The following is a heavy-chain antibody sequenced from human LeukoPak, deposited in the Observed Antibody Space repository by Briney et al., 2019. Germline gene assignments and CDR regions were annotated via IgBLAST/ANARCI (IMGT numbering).Heavy chain of an antibody. D-gene: IGHD1-14*01. V-gene: IGHV3-23*01. CDR2: ISASGGST. CDR1: GFTFSSYA. CDR3: AKPARTDYADY. Sequence: GGSLRLSCAASGFTFSSYAINWVRQAPGKGLEWVSSISASGGSTYYADSVKGRFTLSRDNSKNTLYLQMNSLRAEDTAVYYCAKPARTDYADYWGQGTLVTVSS. J-gene: IGHJ4*02.